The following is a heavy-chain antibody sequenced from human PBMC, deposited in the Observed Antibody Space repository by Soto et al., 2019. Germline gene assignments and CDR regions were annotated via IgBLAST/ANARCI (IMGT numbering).Heavy chain of an antibody. V-gene: IGHV3-48*03. CDR3: AILGCSGGSCPSLDY. J-gene: IGHJ4*02. CDR2: ISSSGSTI. D-gene: IGHD2-15*01. CDR1: GFTFSSYE. Sequence: EVQLVESGGGLVQPGGSLRLSCAASGFTFSSYEMNWVRQAPGKRLEWVSYISSSGSTIYYADSVKGRFTISRDNAKNSLYLQMNSLRAEDTAVYYCAILGCSGGSCPSLDYWGQGTLVTVSS.